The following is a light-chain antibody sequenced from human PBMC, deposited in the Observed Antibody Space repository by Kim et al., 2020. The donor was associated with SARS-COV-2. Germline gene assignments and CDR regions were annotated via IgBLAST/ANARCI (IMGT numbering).Light chain of an antibody. V-gene: IGKV3-11*01. CDR2: DAS. Sequence: LSPGERTTLSGRASHNINTYLAWYQQKPGQAPRLLIYDASNRATGIPARFSGSGSGTDFTLTISSLEPEDFAVYYCQQRSDWPITFGQGTRLEIK. J-gene: IGKJ5*01. CDR1: HNINTY. CDR3: QQRSDWPIT.